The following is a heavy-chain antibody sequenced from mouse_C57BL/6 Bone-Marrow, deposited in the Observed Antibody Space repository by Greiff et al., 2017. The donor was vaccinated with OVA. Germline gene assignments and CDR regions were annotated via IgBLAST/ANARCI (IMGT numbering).Heavy chain of an antibody. D-gene: IGHD2-1*01. CDR3: ARRIGNYGFDV. CDR2: IYPRDGST. V-gene: IGHV1-78*01. CDR1: GYTFTDHT. J-gene: IGHJ1*03. Sequence: VQLQQSDAELVKPGASVKISCKVSGYTFTDHTIHWMKQRPEQGLEWIGNIYPRDGSTKYNEKFKGKATLTADKPSSTAYMQRNSLTSEDAAVYFCARRIGNYGFDVWGTGTTVTVSS.